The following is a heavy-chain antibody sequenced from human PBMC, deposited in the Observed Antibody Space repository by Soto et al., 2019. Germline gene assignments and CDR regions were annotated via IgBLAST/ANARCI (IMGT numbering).Heavy chain of an antibody. J-gene: IGHJ5*02. V-gene: IGHV3-7*01. Sequence: EVQLVESGGGLVQPGGSLRLSCAASGFTFRNFWMSWVRQAPGKGLGWVANIKPDGSEKKYVDSVKGRFTISRDNAKNSLYLQMNSLRDDDTAVYYCARVGQQLPHMYNWFDPWGQGTLLIVSS. CDR1: GFTFRNFW. D-gene: IGHD4-4*01. CDR3: ARVGQQLPHMYNWFDP. CDR2: IKPDGSEK.